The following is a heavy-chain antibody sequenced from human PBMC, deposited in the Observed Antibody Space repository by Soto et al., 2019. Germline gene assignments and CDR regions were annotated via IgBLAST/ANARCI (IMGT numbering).Heavy chain of an antibody. CDR1: GGSISSGGYY. CDR2: IYYSGST. Sequence: QVQLQESGPGLVKPSQTLSLTCTVSGGSISSGGYYWSWIRQHPGKGLEWIGYIYYSGSTYYNPSLKSRVTISVDTSNNQFSLKLSSVTAADTAVYYCARYVSDWVPAAVINMYNWFDPWGQGTLVTVSS. CDR3: ARYVSDWVPAAVINMYNWFDP. J-gene: IGHJ5*02. D-gene: IGHD2-2*01. V-gene: IGHV4-31*03.